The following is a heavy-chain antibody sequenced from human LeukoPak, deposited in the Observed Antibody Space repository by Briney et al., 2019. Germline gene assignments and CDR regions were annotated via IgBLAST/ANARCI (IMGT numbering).Heavy chain of an antibody. J-gene: IGHJ5*02. CDR2: INHSGST. CDR1: GGSFSGYY. D-gene: IGHD5-18*01. V-gene: IGHV4-34*01. Sequence: SETLSLTCAVYGGSFSGYYWSWIRQPQGKGLEWIGEINHSGSTNYNPSLKSRVTISVDTSKNQFSLKLSSVTAADTAVYYCARGDDTDTNWFDPWGQGTLVTVSS. CDR3: ARGDDTDTNWFDP.